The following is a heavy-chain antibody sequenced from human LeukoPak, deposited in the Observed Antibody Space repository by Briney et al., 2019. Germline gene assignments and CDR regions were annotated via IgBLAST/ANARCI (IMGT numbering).Heavy chain of an antibody. J-gene: IGHJ6*02. D-gene: IGHD3-3*01. V-gene: IGHV1-3*02. CDR1: GYNLTNHA. CDR3: ARGVDYGMDV. Sequence: GASVKVTCRTSGYNLTNHAIHWVRRAPGQRLEWMGWSSAGNGDTKSAQEFQGRVTITRDTSATTAYMELSSLRSEDMAVYYCARGVDYGMDVWGQGTTVTVSS. CDR2: SSAGNGDT.